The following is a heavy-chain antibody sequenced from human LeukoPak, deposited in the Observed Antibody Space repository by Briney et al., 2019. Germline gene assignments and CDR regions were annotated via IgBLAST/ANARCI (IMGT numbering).Heavy chain of an antibody. D-gene: IGHD6-13*01. CDR3: TTTPFHSDSAY. CDR2: FKSRSNGGTA. Sequence: GGSLRLSCAASGFSFNNAWMSWVRQAPGKGLEWVARFKSRSNGGTADYAAPVTGRFTISRDDSKTTLYPQMNSLKTEDTAMYYCTTTPFHSDSAYWGQGTLVTVSS. V-gene: IGHV3-15*01. J-gene: IGHJ4*02. CDR1: GFSFNNAW.